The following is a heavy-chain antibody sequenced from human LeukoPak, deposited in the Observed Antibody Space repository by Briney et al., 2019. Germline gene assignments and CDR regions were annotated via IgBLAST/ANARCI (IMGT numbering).Heavy chain of an antibody. D-gene: IGHD6-19*01. CDR3: ARVIAVAGTSGWAFDI. CDR2: INPNSGGT. J-gene: IGHJ3*02. Sequence: GASVTVSCTASGYTFTGYYMHWVRQAPGQGLEWMGWINPNSGGTNYAQKFQGWVTMTRDTSISTAYMELSRLRSDDTAVYYCARVIAVAGTSGWAFDIWGQGTMVTVSS. V-gene: IGHV1-2*04. CDR1: GYTFTGYY.